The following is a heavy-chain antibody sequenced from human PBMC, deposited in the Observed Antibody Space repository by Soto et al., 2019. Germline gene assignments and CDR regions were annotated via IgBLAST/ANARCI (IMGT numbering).Heavy chain of an antibody. J-gene: IGHJ5*02. CDR3: ARARGGVRTRWPTWFDP. D-gene: IGHD1-1*01. Sequence: PSETQSLTCNVAGRSRINYDGRWIRQPPGKGLEWIGYIYYSGSTNYNPSLKSRVTISVDTSKNQFSLKLSSVTAADTAVYYCARARGGVRTRWPTWFDPSGQGTLLTVSS. CDR2: IYYSGST. V-gene: IGHV4-59*01. CDR1: GRSRINYD.